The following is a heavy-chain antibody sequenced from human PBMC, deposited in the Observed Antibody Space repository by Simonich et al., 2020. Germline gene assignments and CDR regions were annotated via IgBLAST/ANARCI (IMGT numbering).Heavy chain of an antibody. CDR3: ARQLNDFDI. V-gene: IGHV5-51*01. CDR2: NYPVDSDT. Sequence: EVQLVRSGAEVKKPGESLKISCKGSGYSFTLYWLGWVRQMPGKGLEWTGINYPVDSDTRYSPSFQGQVTIPADKSISTAYLQWSSLKASDTAMYYCARQLNDFDIWGQGTMVTVSS. CDR1: GYSFTLYW. D-gene: IGHD1-1*01. J-gene: IGHJ3*02.